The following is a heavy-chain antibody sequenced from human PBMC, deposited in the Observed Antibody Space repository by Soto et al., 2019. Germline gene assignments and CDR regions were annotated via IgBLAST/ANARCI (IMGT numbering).Heavy chain of an antibody. CDR3: ARGSSIAGLYYGMDV. D-gene: IGHD6-6*01. J-gene: IGHJ6*02. V-gene: IGHV4-31*03. CDR2: NYYRGIT. CDR1: GGSISSGGYY. Sequence: QVQLQESGPGLMKPSQTLSLTCTASGGSISSGGYYWTWIRQHPGKGLEWIGYNYYRGITYYNPSLKSRVTISLDTSKNQFSLKLSSVTAADTAVYYCARGSSIAGLYYGMDVWGQGTTVTVSS.